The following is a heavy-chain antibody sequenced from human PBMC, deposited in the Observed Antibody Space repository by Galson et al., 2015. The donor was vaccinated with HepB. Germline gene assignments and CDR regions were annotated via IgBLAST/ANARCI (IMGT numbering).Heavy chain of an antibody. CDR3: ARGAYCSSTSCYSDY. V-gene: IGHV4-31*03. Sequence: TLSLTCTVSGGSISSGGYYWSWIRQHPGKGLEWIGYIYYSGSTYYNPSLKSRVTISVDTSKNQFSLKLSSVTAADTAVYYCARGAYCSSTSCYSDYWGQGTLVTVSS. J-gene: IGHJ4*02. CDR1: GGSISSGGYY. D-gene: IGHD2-2*01. CDR2: IYYSGST.